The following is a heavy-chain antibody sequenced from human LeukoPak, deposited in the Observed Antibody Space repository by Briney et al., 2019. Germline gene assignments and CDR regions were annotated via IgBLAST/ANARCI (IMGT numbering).Heavy chain of an antibody. CDR2: IRYDGSNK. D-gene: IGHD3-10*01. J-gene: IGHJ4*02. V-gene: IGHV3-30*02. Sequence: GGSLRLSCAASGFTFSSYGMHWVRQAPGKGLEWVAFIRYDGSNKYYADSVKGRFTISRDNSKNTTYLQMNSLRAEDTAVYYCAKDRGGSMVRGGYFDYWGQGTLVTVSS. CDR3: AKDRGGSMVRGGYFDY. CDR1: GFTFSSYG.